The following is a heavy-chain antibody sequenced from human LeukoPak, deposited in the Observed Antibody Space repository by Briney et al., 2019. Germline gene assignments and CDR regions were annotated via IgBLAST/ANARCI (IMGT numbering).Heavy chain of an antibody. V-gene: IGHV3-23*01. D-gene: IGHD1-7*01. CDR2: ISGSGGST. CDR1: GFTFSSYA. Sequence: GGSLRLSCAASGFTFSSYAMSWVRQAPGRGLEWVSAISGSGGSTYYADSVKGRFTISRDNSKNTLYLQMNSLRGEDTAVYYCAKDREGTIADYFDYWGQGTLVTVSS. CDR3: AKDREGTIADYFDY. J-gene: IGHJ4*02.